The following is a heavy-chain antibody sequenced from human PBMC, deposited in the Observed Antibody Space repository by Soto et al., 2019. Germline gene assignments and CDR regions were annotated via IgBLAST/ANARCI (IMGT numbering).Heavy chain of an antibody. CDR1: GGTFSSCA. CDR2: IIPIFGTA. D-gene: IGHD2-2*02. V-gene: IGHV1-69*13. CDR3: ALGIVVVPAAIPQNWFDP. J-gene: IGHJ5*02. Sequence: SVKVSCKASGGTFSSCAISWVRQAPGQGLEWMGGIIPIFGTANYAQKFQGRVTITADESTSTAYMELSSLRSEDTAVYYCALGIVVVPAAIPQNWFDPWGQGTLVTVSS.